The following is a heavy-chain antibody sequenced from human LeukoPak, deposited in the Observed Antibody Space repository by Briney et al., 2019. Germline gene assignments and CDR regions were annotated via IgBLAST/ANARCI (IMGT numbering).Heavy chain of an antibody. V-gene: IGHV4-34*01. J-gene: IGHJ5*02. Sequence: SQTLSLTCAVYGGSFSGYYCSWILHPPGKGLEWIGEINHSVSTNSTPSLTSRVTTSVDTSKNQFSLKLGSVTAADTAVYYCARRVSSSGWYSDDRKGISDWFDPWGQGTLVTVSS. CDR3: ARRVSSSGWYSDDRKGISDWFDP. CDR2: INHSVST. D-gene: IGHD6-19*01. CDR1: GGSFSGYY.